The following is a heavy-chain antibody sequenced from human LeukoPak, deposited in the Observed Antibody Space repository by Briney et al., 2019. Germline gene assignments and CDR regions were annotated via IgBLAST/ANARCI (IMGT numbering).Heavy chain of an antibody. CDR2: IYYSGST. Sequence: SETLSLTCTVSGGSISSYYWSWIRQPPGKGLEWIGYIYYSGSTNYNPSLKSRVTISVDTSKNQFSLKLSSVTAADTAVYYCARDPAYDSTVGFDYWGQGTLVTVSS. J-gene: IGHJ4*02. D-gene: IGHD3-22*01. CDR3: ARDPAYDSTVGFDY. CDR1: GGSISSYY. V-gene: IGHV4-59*12.